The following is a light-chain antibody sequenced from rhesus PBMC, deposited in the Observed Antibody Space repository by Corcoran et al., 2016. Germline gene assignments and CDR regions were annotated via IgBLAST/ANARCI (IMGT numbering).Light chain of an antibody. Sequence: EIVMTQSPATLSLSPGETATLSCRASESVGSYLAWYQQKPGQAPKLLVHSAYVRATGIPDRFSGRGYSTEFTLTISSLEPEDVGVYHCQQYNDLFTFGPGTKLDIK. CDR2: SAY. V-gene: IGKV3-40*03. CDR3: QQYNDLFT. CDR1: ESVGSY. J-gene: IGKJ3*01.